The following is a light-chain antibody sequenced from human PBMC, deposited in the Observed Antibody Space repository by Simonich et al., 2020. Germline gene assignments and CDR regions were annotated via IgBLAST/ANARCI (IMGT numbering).Light chain of an antibody. Sequence: DIVMTQSPDSLAVSLGERATINCKSSKSVLYSSNNKNYLAGYQQKPGQLPKRLIYWASTRESGVPDRFSGSGSGTYFTLTISSLQAEDVAVYYCQQYYSTPYTFGQGTKLEIK. CDR3: QQYYSTPYT. CDR1: KSVLYSSNNKNY. V-gene: IGKV4-1*01. J-gene: IGKJ2*01. CDR2: WAS.